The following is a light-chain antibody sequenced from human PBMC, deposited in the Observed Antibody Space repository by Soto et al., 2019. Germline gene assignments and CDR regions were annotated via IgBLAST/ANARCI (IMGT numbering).Light chain of an antibody. V-gene: IGKV1-8*01. J-gene: IGKJ5*01. CDR3: QQYYSYSIT. Sequence: AIRMTQSPSSFSASTGDRVTITCRASQGISSYLAWYQQKPGKAPKLMIYAAYTLQSGVPSRFSGSGSGTDFTLTISGLQSEDFATYYCQQYYSYSITFGQGTRLEIK. CDR2: AAY. CDR1: QGISSY.